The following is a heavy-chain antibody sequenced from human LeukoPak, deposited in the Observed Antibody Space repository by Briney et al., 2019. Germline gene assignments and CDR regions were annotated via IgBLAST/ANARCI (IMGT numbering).Heavy chain of an antibody. Sequence: SETLSLTCTVSGGSISSSRYYWGWIRQPPGKGLEWIGSIYYSGSTYYNPSLKSRVTISVDTSKNQFSLKLSSVTAADTAVYYCARLGSIAPAFDYWGQGTLVTVSS. D-gene: IGHD6-6*01. V-gene: IGHV4-39*01. CDR2: IYYSGST. CDR1: GGSISSSRYY. CDR3: ARLGSIAPAFDY. J-gene: IGHJ4*02.